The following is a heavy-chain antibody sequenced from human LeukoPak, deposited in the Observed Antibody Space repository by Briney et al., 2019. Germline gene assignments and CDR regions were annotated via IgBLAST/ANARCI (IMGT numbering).Heavy chain of an antibody. Sequence: PGGSLRLSCAASGFTFSSYSMNWVRQAPGKGLEWVSYISSSSSTIYYADSVKGRFTISRDNAKNSLYLQMNSLRAEDTAVYYCAREGESEWELPLLDYWGQGTLVTVSS. CDR3: AREGESEWELPLLDY. J-gene: IGHJ4*02. CDR2: ISSSSSTI. V-gene: IGHV3-48*01. CDR1: GFTFSSYS. D-gene: IGHD1-26*01.